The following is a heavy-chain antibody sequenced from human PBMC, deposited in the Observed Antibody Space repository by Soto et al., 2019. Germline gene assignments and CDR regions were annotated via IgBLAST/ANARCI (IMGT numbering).Heavy chain of an antibody. CDR1: GDSISSFY. J-gene: IGHJ4*02. Sequence: QVQLQESGPGLVKPSETLSLTCIVSGDSISSFYWSWIRQPPGKGLELIGHIYYSGSTNYNPSLKSRVTISVDTSKNQFSLKLTSVTAADTAVYYCVRDVGQAARNVWGQGTLVTVSS. CDR3: VRDVGQAARNV. D-gene: IGHD6-25*01. V-gene: IGHV4-59*01. CDR2: IYYSGST.